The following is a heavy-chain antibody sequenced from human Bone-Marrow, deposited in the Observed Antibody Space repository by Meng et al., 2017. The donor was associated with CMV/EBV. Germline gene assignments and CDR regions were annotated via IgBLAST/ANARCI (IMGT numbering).Heavy chain of an antibody. CDR2: INPNTDT. CDR3: ARSSGWSRFDY. V-gene: IGHV1-2*02. Sequence: QFQLFQSGADVKNHGPSVKFSLKSSGYTLTDYNIPWLRPAPGQWLEWMGWINPNTDTNYAQNFQGRVTMTRDMSINTAYMELSRLTSGDTAVYYCARSSGWSRFDYWGQGTLVTVSS. CDR1: GYTLTDYN. D-gene: IGHD6-19*01. J-gene: IGHJ4*02.